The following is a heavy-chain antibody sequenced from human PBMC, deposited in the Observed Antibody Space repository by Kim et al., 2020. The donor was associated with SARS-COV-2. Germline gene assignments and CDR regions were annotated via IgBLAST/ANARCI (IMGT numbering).Heavy chain of an antibody. CDR2: IYSGGST. CDR1: GFTVSSNY. V-gene: IGHV3-66*01. CDR3: AKDDPGGTYGY. Sequence: GGSLRLSCAASGFTVSSNYMSWVRQAPGKGLEWVSIIYSGGSTYYAESVKGRFSIIRGNYKNTLYHQMINMRAADAAVYYCAKDDPGGTYGYCGQGTLVT. D-gene: IGHD1-26*01. J-gene: IGHJ4*02.